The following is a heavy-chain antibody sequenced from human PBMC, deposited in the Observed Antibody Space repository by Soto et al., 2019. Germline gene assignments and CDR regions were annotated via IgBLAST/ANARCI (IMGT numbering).Heavy chain of an antibody. Sequence: QVQVVESGGGVVQPGRSLRLSCAASGFTLSNYGMHWVRQAPGKGLEWVAVISYDGNREYYIDSVKGRFTISRDNSENTVHLQMNSLRGEDTAVYYCAKDGDFRSFDGWLDAWGQGTLVTVSS. J-gene: IGHJ5*02. CDR1: GFTLSNYG. D-gene: IGHD3-3*01. CDR2: ISYDGNRE. CDR3: AKDGDFRSFDGWLDA. V-gene: IGHV3-30*18.